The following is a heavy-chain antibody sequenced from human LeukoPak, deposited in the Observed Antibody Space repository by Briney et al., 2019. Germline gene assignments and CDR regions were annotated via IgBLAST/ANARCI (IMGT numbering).Heavy chain of an antibody. CDR1: GFTFDDHG. V-gene: IGHV3-20*04. CDR3: AKFMIVVVSPTNDAFDI. J-gene: IGHJ3*02. CDR2: INWNGGST. D-gene: IGHD3-22*01. Sequence: PGGSLRLSCAASGFTFDDHGMSWVRHVPGKGLEWVSGINWNGGSTGYADSVKGRFTISRDNAKNSLYLQMSSLRAEDTAVYYCAKFMIVVVSPTNDAFDIWGQGTMVTVSS.